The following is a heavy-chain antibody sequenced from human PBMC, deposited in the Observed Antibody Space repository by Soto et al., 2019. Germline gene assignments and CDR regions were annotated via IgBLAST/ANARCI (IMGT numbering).Heavy chain of an antibody. Sequence: EVQVLDSGGGLVQPGGSLRLSCAASGFTFNNYAMNWVRQAPGKGLVWVATISATGGSTYYADSVKGRFTIPRDNSKNTLYLQMNGLRVEDTAVYYCAKDRLAGNFDYWGQGTQVTVSS. J-gene: IGHJ4*02. CDR3: AKDRLAGNFDY. CDR1: GFTFNNYA. CDR2: ISATGGST. V-gene: IGHV3-23*01.